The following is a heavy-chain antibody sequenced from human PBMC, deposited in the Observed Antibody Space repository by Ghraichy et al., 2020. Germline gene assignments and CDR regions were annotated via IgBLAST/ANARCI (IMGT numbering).Heavy chain of an antibody. V-gene: IGHV3-9*01. CDR1: GFPFDDYA. D-gene: IGHD2-2*01. CDR3: AKDQLRYCSSPACYVMGV. Sequence: GGSLRLSCAASGFPFDDYAMHWVRQAPGKGLEWVSGITWNSGIIGYADSVKGRFTISRDNAKNSLYLQMNSLRAEDTALYYCAKDQLRYCSSPACYVMGVWGQGTTVTVSS. J-gene: IGHJ6*02. CDR2: ITWNSGII.